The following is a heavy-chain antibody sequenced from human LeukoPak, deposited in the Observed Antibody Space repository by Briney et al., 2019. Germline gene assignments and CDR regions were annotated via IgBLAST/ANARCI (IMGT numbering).Heavy chain of an antibody. V-gene: IGHV4-34*01. D-gene: IGHD3-10*01. CDR1: GGSFSGYY. CDR3: ARMYYFGSGSLKD. CDR2: INHSGST. Sequence: PSETLSLTCAADGGSFSGYYWSWIRQPPGKGLEWIWEINHSGSTNYNPSLESRVTISLDTSKTQSSLNLTSVTAADTAVYYCARMYYFGSGSLKDWGQGTLVTVSS. J-gene: IGHJ4*02.